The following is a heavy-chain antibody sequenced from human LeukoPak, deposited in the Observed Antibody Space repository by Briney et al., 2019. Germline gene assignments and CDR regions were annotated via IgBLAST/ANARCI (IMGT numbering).Heavy chain of an antibody. Sequence: GGPLRLSCAASGFTFSTYSMNWVRQAPGKGLEWVSYITSSSSTIYYADSVKGRFTISRDNAKNSLYLQMNSLRGEDTAVYYCARGGTYDIWGQGTRVTVSS. V-gene: IGHV3-48*01. CDR3: ARGGTYDI. J-gene: IGHJ3*02. CDR1: GFTFSTYS. CDR2: ITSSSSTI.